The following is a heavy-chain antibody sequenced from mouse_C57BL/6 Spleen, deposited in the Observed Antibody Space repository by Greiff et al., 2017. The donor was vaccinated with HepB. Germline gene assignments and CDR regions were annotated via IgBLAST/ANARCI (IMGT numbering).Heavy chain of an antibody. J-gene: IGHJ2*01. D-gene: IGHD3-2*02. CDR2: INPNNGGT. V-gene: IGHV1-26*01. CDR1: GYTFTDYY. CDR3: ARGHLDSSGY. Sequence: EVQLQQSGPELVKPGASVKISCKASGYTFTDYYMNWVKQSHGKSLEWIGDINPNNGGTSYNQKFKGKATLTVDKSSSTAYMELRSLTSEDSAVYYCARGHLDSSGYWGQGTTLTVSS.